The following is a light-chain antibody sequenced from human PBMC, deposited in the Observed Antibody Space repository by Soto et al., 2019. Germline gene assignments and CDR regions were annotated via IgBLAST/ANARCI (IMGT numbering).Light chain of an antibody. Sequence: VRPRAASGSAAAGGGGSLTCSEGSSNIGSNYVSWYQQLPGAPPKLLIFDNDKRPSAVPDRFSGSQSGTSATLAITGLQTGDEAAYYCGTWDNSLSAAVFAGGTKVTVL. CDR2: DND. V-gene: IGLV1-51*01. J-gene: IGLJ3*02. CDR3: GTWDNSLSAAV. CDR1: SSNIGSNY.